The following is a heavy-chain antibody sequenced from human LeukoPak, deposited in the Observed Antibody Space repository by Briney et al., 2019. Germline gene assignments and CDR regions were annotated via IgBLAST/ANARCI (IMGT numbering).Heavy chain of an antibody. CDR1: GFTFSRLA. CDR2: ISASGP. J-gene: IGHJ4*02. CDR3: AKDHESDGYPCLDH. V-gene: IGHV3-23*01. Sequence: SGGSLRLSCAASGFTFSRLAMTWVSQAPGKGLEWVSTISASGPYYAHAVRGRFTISRDNSRNTLSLQMDSLRAEDTAVYYCAKDHESDGYPCLDHWGLGTLVTVSS. D-gene: IGHD3-22*01.